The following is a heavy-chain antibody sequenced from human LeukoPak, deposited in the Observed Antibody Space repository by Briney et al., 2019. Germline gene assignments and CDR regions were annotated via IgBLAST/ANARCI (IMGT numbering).Heavy chain of an antibody. D-gene: IGHD1-26*01. CDR2: TSSSGGST. V-gene: IGHV3-23*01. Sequence: PGGSLRLSCAASGFTFNNYAMSWVRQAPGKGLEWVPATSSSGGSTYYADSVKGRFTISRDNSRNTLSLQMNSLRAEDTAVYYCAKDSNSGNYFASYYLDYWGQGTVVTVSS. J-gene: IGHJ4*02. CDR3: AKDSNSGNYFASYYLDY. CDR1: GFTFNNYA.